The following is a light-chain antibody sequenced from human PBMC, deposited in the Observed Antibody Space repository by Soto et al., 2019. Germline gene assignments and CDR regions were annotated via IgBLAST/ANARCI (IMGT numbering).Light chain of an antibody. Sequence: EIVLTQSPGTLSLSTGERATLSCRTSQSVSSNYLAWYQQKPGQAPRLLIYGASNRATGIPDRFSGSGSGTDFTLTISRLEPEDFAVYYCQQYGSSRTWTFGQGTKVDIK. CDR1: QSVSSNY. J-gene: IGKJ1*01. CDR3: QQYGSSRTWT. V-gene: IGKV3-20*01. CDR2: GAS.